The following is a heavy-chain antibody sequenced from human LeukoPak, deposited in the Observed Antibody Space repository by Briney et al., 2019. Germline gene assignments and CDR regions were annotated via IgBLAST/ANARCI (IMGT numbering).Heavy chain of an antibody. CDR2: IDPNNGVT. Sequence: ASLKVSCKASGYTFTGYYMHWVRKAPGQGLEWIGGIDPNNGVTNYAQKCQGRVTMTTDKSISTAYMGLSGLRAQDTRVYYCAKGIAARSPIWGQGTLVTVSS. J-gene: IGHJ4*02. V-gene: IGHV1-2*02. D-gene: IGHD6-6*01. CDR3: AKGIAARSPI. CDR1: GYTFTGYY.